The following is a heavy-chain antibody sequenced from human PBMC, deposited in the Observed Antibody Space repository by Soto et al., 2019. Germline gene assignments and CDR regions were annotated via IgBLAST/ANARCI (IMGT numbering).Heavy chain of an antibody. Sequence: GGSLRLSCVASGLTFSNYWMTWVRQTPGKGPEWVANIDQDESRKNYVDSVKGRFIISRDNSRNSVYLQMNSLTADDTGIYYCATDILIRDYWGQGTRVTVSS. D-gene: IGHD2-21*01. CDR2: IDQDESRK. CDR1: GLTFSNYW. V-gene: IGHV3-7*03. CDR3: ATDILIRDY. J-gene: IGHJ4*02.